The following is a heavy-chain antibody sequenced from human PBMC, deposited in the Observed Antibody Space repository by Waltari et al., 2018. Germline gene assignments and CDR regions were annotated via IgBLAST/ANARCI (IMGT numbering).Heavy chain of an antibody. CDR2: IYYSGST. CDR3: ARELLWFGELLYYFDY. D-gene: IGHD3-10*01. V-gene: IGHV4-39*02. CDR1: GGSISSSSYY. Sequence: QLQLQESGPGLVKPSETLSLTCTVSGGSISSSSYYWGWLRQPPGKGLEWIGSIYYSGSTYYNPSLKSRVTISVDTSKNQFSLKLSSVTAADTAVYYCARELLWFGELLYYFDYWGQGTLVTVSS. J-gene: IGHJ4*02.